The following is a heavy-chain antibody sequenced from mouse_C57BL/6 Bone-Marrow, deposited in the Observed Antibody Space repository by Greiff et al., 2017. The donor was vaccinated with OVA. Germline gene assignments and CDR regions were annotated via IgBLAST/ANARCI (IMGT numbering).Heavy chain of an antibody. D-gene: IGHD2-3*01. CDR2: IRNKANNHAT. J-gene: IGHJ2*01. CDR3: TRYYNY. V-gene: IGHV6-6*01. CDR1: GFTFSDAW. Sequence: EVKLVESGGGLVQPGGSMKLSCAASGFTFSDAWMDGVRQFPEKGLEWGAEIRNKANNHATYYAESVKGRFTISRDDSKSSVYLQMNSLRAEDTGIYYCTRYYNYWGQGTTLTVSS.